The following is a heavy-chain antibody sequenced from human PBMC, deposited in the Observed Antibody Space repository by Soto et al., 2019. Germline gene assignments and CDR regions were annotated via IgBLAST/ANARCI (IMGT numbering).Heavy chain of an antibody. CDR2: MNPNSGNT. D-gene: IGHD4-17*01. J-gene: IGHJ5*02. CDR1: GNTFTSYD. V-gene: IGHV1-8*01. Sequence: QVQLVQSGAEGKKPGASVKVSCKASGNTFTSYDINWVRQATGQGLECLGWMNPNSGNTAYVQKFQGRVTMTWDTSITTAYMELSSLRSEDTAVYFCARGVKYGAYSRWFDPWGQGTLVTVSS. CDR3: ARGVKYGAYSRWFDP.